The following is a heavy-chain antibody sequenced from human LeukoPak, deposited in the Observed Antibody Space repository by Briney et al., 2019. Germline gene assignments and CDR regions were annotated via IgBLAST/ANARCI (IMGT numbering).Heavy chain of an antibody. CDR2: ISPGGGTT. D-gene: IGHD3-10*01. CDR1: GFAFGSEA. J-gene: IGHJ6*03. CDR3: ARVGEGYYYYYMDV. V-gene: IGHV3-23*01. Sequence: GGSLRLSCAVSGFAFGSEAMSWIRQSPARGLEWVASISPGGGTTYYADYVKGRFTISRDNSKNTLYLQMNSLRAEDTAVYYCARVGEGYYYYYMDVWGKGTTVTVSS.